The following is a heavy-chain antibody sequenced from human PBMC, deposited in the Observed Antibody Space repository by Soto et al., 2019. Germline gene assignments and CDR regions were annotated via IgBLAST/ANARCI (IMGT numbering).Heavy chain of an antibody. V-gene: IGHV5-51*01. CDR2: IYPDDSDT. CDR1: GYIFTGYW. D-gene: IGHD3-3*02. J-gene: IGHJ4*02. CDR3: ARQLSHICDS. Sequence: GESLKISCKGSGYIFTGYWIGWVRQMPGKGLEWMGIIYPDDSDTRYSPSFQGQVTISADRSINTAYLQWSSLEASDTAMYYCARQLSHICDSWGQGTLVTVSS.